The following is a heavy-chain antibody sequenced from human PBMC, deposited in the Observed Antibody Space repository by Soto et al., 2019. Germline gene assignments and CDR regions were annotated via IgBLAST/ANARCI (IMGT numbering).Heavy chain of an antibody. D-gene: IGHD3-22*01. CDR1: GYTFTSYY. V-gene: IGHV1-46*01. CDR3: AREGYDSSGYQVHPDY. Sequence: ASVKVSCKASGYTFTSYYMHWVRQAPGQGLEWMGIINPSGGSTSYAQKFQGRVTMTRDTSTSTVYMELSSLRSEDTAVYYCAREGYDSSGYQVHPDYWGQGTLVTVSS. J-gene: IGHJ4*02. CDR2: INPSGGST.